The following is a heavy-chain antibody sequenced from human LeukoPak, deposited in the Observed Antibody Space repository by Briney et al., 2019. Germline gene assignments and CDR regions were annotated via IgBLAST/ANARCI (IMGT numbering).Heavy chain of an antibody. CDR2: ISYDGSNK. CDR3: AKGDLGIAAAGLFDY. V-gene: IGHV3-30-3*01. D-gene: IGHD6-13*01. J-gene: IGHJ4*02. CDR1: GFTFSSYA. Sequence: PGGSLRLSCAASGFTFSSYAMHWVRQAPGKGLEWVAVISYDGSNKYYADSVKGRFTISRDNSKNTLYLQMNSLRAEDTAVYYCAKGDLGIAAAGLFDYWGQGTLVTVSS.